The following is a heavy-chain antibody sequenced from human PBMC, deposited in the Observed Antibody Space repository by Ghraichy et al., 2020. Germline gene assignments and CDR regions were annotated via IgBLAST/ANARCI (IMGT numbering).Heavy chain of an antibody. CDR2: IYTSGST. J-gene: IGHJ4*02. Sequence: SQTLSLTCTVSGGSISSGSYYWSWIRQPAGKGLEWIGRIYTSGSTNYNPSLKSRVTISVDTSKNQFSLKLSSVTAADTAVYYCTSTVVTYFDYWGQGTLVTVSS. V-gene: IGHV4-61*02. D-gene: IGHD4-23*01. CDR1: GGSISSGSYY. CDR3: TSTVVTYFDY.